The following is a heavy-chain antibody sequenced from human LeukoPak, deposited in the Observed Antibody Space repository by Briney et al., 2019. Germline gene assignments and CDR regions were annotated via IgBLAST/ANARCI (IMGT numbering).Heavy chain of an antibody. J-gene: IGHJ4*02. CDR1: GFTFSSYA. CDR3: AKETVDGYTFDY. CDR2: IRYDGSNK. Sequence: GGSLRLSCAASGFTFSSYAMHWVRQAPGKGLEWVAFIRYDGSNKYYADSVKGRFTISRDNSKNTLYLQMNSLRAEDTAVYYCAKETVDGYTFDYWGQGTLVTVSS. D-gene: IGHD5-24*01. V-gene: IGHV3-30*02.